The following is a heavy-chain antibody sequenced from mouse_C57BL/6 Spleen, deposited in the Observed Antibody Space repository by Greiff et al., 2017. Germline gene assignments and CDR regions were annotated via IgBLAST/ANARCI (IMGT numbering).Heavy chain of an antibody. CDR1: GYTFTSYW. J-gene: IGHJ4*01. V-gene: IGHV1-52*01. D-gene: IGHD2-5*01. Sequence: QVQLQQPGAELVRPGSSVKLSCKASGYTFTSYWMHWVKQRPIQGLEWIGNIDPSDSETHYNQKFKDKATLTVDKSSSTAYMQLSSLTSEDSAVYYCARGFYSNYYAMDYWGQGTSVTVSS. CDR3: ARGFYSNYYAMDY. CDR2: IDPSDSET.